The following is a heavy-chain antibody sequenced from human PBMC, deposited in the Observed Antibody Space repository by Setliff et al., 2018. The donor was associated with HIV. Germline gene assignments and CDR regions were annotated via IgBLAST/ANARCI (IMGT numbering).Heavy chain of an antibody. CDR3: ARVIPDYGDYYFDY. Sequence: GASVKVSCKASGYTFTNYYIHWVRQAPGQGLEWMGRINPNSGNTGYAQKFQGRVTMTRHTSTSTAYMQLSSLRSEDTAVYYCARVIPDYGDYYFDYWGQGTLVTVSS. CDR1: GYTFTNYY. CDR2: INPNSGNT. V-gene: IGHV1-8*02. J-gene: IGHJ4*02. D-gene: IGHD4-17*01.